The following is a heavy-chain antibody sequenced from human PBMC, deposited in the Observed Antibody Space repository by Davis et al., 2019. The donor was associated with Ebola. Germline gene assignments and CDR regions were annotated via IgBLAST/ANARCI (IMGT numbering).Heavy chain of an antibody. Sequence: GESLKISCAASGFTFNTYAMSWVRQPPGKGLEWISSISSSGTVTYYADSVKGRFTISRDSSKNTLDLQMNSLRAEDTAVYYCARAEDDYGEYPDALDIWGQGTVVTVSS. CDR2: ISSSGTVT. J-gene: IGHJ3*02. V-gene: IGHV3-23*01. D-gene: IGHD4-17*01. CDR3: ARAEDDYGEYPDALDI. CDR1: GFTFNTYA.